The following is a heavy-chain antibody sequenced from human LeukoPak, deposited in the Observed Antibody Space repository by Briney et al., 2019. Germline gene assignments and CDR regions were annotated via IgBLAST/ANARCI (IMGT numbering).Heavy chain of an antibody. Sequence: GTLSLTCAVSGGSISSSNWWSWVRQPPGKGLEWIGEIYHSGSTNYNPSLKSRVTISVDKSKNQFSLKLSSVTAADTAVYYCARVGAPNYYGSGSYYQNWFDPWGQGTLVTVSS. CDR1: GGSISSSNW. D-gene: IGHD3-10*01. J-gene: IGHJ5*02. CDR2: IYHSGST. CDR3: ARVGAPNYYGSGSYYQNWFDP. V-gene: IGHV4-4*02.